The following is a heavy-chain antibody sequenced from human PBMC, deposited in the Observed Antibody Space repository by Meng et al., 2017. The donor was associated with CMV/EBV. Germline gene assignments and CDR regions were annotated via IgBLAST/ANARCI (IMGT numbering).Heavy chain of an antibody. CDR1: GGSISSSGFY. V-gene: IGHV4-39*01. CDR2: IYYRGST. Sequence: SETLSLTCTVSGGSISSSGFYWGWIRQPPGKGLEWIGNIYYRGSTYYNPFLKGRVTISADTSKNQFSLKLTSVTATDTAVYYCARQQPDEYSSSSSPFDYWGQGALVTVSS. D-gene: IGHD6-6*01. J-gene: IGHJ4*02. CDR3: ARQQPDEYSSSSSPFDY.